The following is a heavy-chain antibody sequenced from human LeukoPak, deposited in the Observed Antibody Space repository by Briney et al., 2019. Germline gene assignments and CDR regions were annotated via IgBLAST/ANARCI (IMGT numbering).Heavy chain of an antibody. CDR3: ARGTEIVVVGGEFDY. CDR1: GFTFSSYS. Sequence: PGGSLGLSCAASGFTFSSYSMNWVRQAPGEGLEWVSSISSSSSHIYYADSVKGRFTISRDNAKNSLYLQMNSLRAEDTAVYYCARGTEIVVVGGEFDYWGQGTLVTVSS. V-gene: IGHV3-21*01. D-gene: IGHD3-22*01. CDR2: ISSSSSHI. J-gene: IGHJ4*02.